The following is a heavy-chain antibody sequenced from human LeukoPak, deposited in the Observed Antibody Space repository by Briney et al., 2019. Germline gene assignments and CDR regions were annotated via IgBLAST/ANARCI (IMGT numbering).Heavy chain of an antibody. Sequence: GGSLRLSCAASGFTFSSYSMNWVRQAPGKGLEWVSYISSSSSTTQYADSVKGRFTISRDSAKNSLYLQMNSLRDEDTAVYYCVKILYGSGSYGVFDLWGQGKMVTVSS. CDR3: VKILYGSGSYGVFDL. D-gene: IGHD3-10*01. J-gene: IGHJ3*01. CDR1: GFTFSSYS. CDR2: ISSSSSTT. V-gene: IGHV3-48*02.